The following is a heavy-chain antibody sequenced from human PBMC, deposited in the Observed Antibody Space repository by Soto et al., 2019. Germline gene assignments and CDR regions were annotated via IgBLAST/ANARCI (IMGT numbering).Heavy chain of an antibody. J-gene: IGHJ6*02. V-gene: IGHV1-8*01. CDR2: MNPNSGNT. D-gene: IGHD1-26*01. CDR3: AICRYRGCYYYYYGMDV. CDR1: GYTFTSYD. Sequence: QVQLVQSGAEVKKPGASVKVSCKASGYTFTSYDINWVRQATGQGLEWMGWMNPNSGNTGYAQKFHGRVTMTRNTSISTAYMELTSLRSEDTGVSYCAICRYRGCYYYYYGMDVWGQGTTVTVSS.